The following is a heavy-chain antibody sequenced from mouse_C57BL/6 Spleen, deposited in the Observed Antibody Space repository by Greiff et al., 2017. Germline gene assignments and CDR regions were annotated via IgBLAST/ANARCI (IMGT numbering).Heavy chain of an antibody. CDR3: ARPYSSSYAMDY. CDR1: GYTFTSYW. CDR2: IYPNSGST. Sequence: QVQLQQPGAELVKPGASVKLSCKASGYTFTSYWMHWVKQRPGQGLEWIGMIYPNSGSTNYNEKFKSKATLTADKSSSTAYMQLSSLTSEDSAVYYCARPYSSSYAMDYWGQGTSVTVSS. D-gene: IGHD1-1*01. V-gene: IGHV1-64*01. J-gene: IGHJ4*01.